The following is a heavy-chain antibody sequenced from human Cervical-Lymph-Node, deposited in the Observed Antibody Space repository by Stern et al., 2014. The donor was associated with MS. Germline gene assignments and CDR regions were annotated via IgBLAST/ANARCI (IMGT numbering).Heavy chain of an antibody. Sequence: VQLVESGGGLVQPGGSLRVSCVASGFTFSSYWMSWVRQAPGKGLEWVANIKQDGSEKYYVDSVKGRFTISRDNAKNSLYLQMNSLRAEDTAVYYCARDRTDYDFWSGYRFYFDSWGQGTLVTVSS. CDR2: IKQDGSEK. J-gene: IGHJ4*02. CDR3: ARDRTDYDFWSGYRFYFDS. CDR1: GFTFSSYW. V-gene: IGHV3-7*01. D-gene: IGHD3-3*01.